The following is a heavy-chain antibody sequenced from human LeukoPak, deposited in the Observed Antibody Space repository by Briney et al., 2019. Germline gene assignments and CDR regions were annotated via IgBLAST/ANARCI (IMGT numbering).Heavy chain of an antibody. J-gene: IGHJ4*02. CDR1: GYTFTSYA. CDR3: AREAVDYYCSSTSCHYGVDY. Sequence: ASVKVSCKASGYTFTSYAMHWVRQAPGQRLEWMGWINAGNGNTKYSQKFQGRVTITRDTSASTAYMELSSLRSEDTAVYYCAREAVDYYCSSTSCHYGVDYWGQGTLVTVSS. CDR2: INAGNGNT. D-gene: IGHD2-2*01. V-gene: IGHV1-3*01.